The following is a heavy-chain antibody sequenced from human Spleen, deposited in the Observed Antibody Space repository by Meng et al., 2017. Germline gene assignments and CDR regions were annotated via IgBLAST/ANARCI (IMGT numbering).Heavy chain of an antibody. Sequence: GSLRLSCSVSGGSISRYYWSWIRQPPGQGLEWIGYIYYSGSTNYNPSLKSRVTISVDTSKNQFSLKLSSVTAADTAVYYCARNIAAAGTSDDAFDIWGQGTMVTVSS. CDR1: GGSISRYY. CDR2: IYYSGST. CDR3: ARNIAAAGTSDDAFDI. V-gene: IGHV4-59*01. J-gene: IGHJ3*02. D-gene: IGHD6-13*01.